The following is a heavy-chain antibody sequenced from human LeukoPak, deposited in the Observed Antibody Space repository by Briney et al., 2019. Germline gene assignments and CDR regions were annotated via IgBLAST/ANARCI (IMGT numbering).Heavy chain of an antibody. Sequence: GGSLRLSCAASGFTFSSYEMNWVRQAPGKGLEWVSYISTTGSSIYYADSVKGRFTISRDNVKNLLYLQMNSLRAEDTALYYCAKDTGYSGYPDYWGQGTLVTVSS. J-gene: IGHJ4*02. D-gene: IGHD5-12*01. V-gene: IGHV3-48*03. CDR3: AKDTGYSGYPDY. CDR1: GFTFSSYE. CDR2: ISTTGSSI.